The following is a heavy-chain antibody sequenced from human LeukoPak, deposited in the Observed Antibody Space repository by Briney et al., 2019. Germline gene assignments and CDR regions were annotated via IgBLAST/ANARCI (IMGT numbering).Heavy chain of an antibody. CDR1: GGSFSDFY. CDR2: INHSGST. D-gene: IGHD3-3*01. Sequence: SETLSLTCAVYGGSFSDFYWSWIRQTPGKGLEWIGEINHSGSTNYNPSLKSRVAISVDTSKNQFSLKLSSVTAADTAVYYCARKKYDFWSGYYFHYWGQGTLVTVSS. V-gene: IGHV4-34*01. J-gene: IGHJ4*02. CDR3: ARKKYDFWSGYYFHY.